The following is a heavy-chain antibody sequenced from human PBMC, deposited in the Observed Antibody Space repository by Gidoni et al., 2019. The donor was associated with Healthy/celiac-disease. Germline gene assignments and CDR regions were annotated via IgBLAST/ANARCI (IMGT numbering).Heavy chain of an antibody. J-gene: IGHJ4*02. CDR2: ISSSCSTR. D-gene: IGHD5-12*01. CDR3: ARVPQSGYDWGFDY. CDR1: GFTFSSYE. V-gene: IGHV3-48*03. Sequence: EVQLVESGGGLVQPGGSLRLSCAASGFTFSSYELNWVRQAPGKGLEWVSYISSSCSTRYYADSVKGRFTISSDNAKNSLYLQMNSLRAEDTAVYYCARVPQSGYDWGFDYWGQGTLVTVS.